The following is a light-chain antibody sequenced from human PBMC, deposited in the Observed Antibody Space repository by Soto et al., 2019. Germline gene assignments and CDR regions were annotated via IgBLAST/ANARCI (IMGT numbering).Light chain of an antibody. CDR3: SSYTSSSTYV. J-gene: IGLJ1*01. Sequence: QSSLTKPASVYGSPGQSITISCTGTSSDVGNYNLVSWYQQPPDTAPKLMIYDVSKRPSGVPDRFSGSKSGNTASLTISGLQADDEADCYCSSYTSSSTYVFGTGTKVTVL. V-gene: IGLV2-18*02. CDR1: SSDVGNYNL. CDR2: DVS.